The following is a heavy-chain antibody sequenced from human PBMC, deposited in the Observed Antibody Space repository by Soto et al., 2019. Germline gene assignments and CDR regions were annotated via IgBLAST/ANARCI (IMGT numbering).Heavy chain of an antibody. D-gene: IGHD1-26*01. V-gene: IGHV5-51*01. CDR2: IFPDDSDT. Sequence: GESLKISCEGSGYDFANYWIAWVRQMPGKGLEWMGIIFPDDSDTKYSPSFQGQATISADRSISTAYLQWSSLKASDSAMYYCGRLDDSGTVFDYWGQGALVTVSS. CDR3: GRLDDSGTVFDY. J-gene: IGHJ4*02. CDR1: GYDFANYW.